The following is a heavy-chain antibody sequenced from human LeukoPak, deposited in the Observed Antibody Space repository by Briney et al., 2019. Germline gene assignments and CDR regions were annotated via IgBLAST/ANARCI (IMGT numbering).Heavy chain of an antibody. Sequence: KPSETLSLTCAVYGGSFSGYYWSWIRQPPGKGLEWIGEINHSGSTNYNPSLKSRVTISVDTSKNQFSLKLGSVTAADTAVYYCARGHPPFTWGSRRTPPDIWGQGTMVTVSS. CDR2: INHSGST. D-gene: IGHD4-23*01. J-gene: IGHJ3*02. CDR1: GGSFSGYY. CDR3: ARGHPPFTWGSRRTPPDI. V-gene: IGHV4-34*01.